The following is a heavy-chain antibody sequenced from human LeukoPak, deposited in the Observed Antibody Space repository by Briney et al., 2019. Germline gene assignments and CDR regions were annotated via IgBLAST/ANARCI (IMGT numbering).Heavy chain of an antibody. D-gene: IGHD1-26*01. Sequence: GGSLRLSCAASGFTVSSNYMSWVRQAPGKGLEWVSVIYSGGSTYYADSVKGRFTISRDNSKNTLYLQMNSLRAEDTAVYYCARDQSELLPCLDYWGQGTLVTVSS. CDR1: GFTVSSNY. CDR3: ARDQSELLPCLDY. V-gene: IGHV3-53*01. CDR2: IYSGGST. J-gene: IGHJ4*02.